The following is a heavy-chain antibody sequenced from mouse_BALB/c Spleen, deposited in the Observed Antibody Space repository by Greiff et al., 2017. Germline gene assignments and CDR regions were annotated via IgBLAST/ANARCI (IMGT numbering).Heavy chain of an antibody. CDR3: ARKTARATALYAMDY. J-gene: IGHJ4*01. CDR1: GYAFSSSW. CDR2: IYPGDGDT. V-gene: IGHV1-82*01. D-gene: IGHD3-2*01. Sequence: QVQLQQSGPELVKPGASVKISCKASGYAFSSSWMNWVKQRPGQGLEWIGRIYPGDGDTNYNGKFKGKATLTADKSSSTAYMQLSSLTSVDSAVYFCARKTARATALYAMDYWGQGTSVTVSS.